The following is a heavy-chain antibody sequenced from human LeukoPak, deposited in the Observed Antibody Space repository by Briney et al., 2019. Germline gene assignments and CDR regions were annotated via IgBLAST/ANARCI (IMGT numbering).Heavy chain of an antibody. V-gene: IGHV4-59*01. D-gene: IGHD4-23*01. Sequence: PSETLSLTCTVSCGSISSYYWSWIRQPPGKGLEWIGYIYYSGSTNYNPSLKSRVTISVDTSKNQFSLKLSSVTAADTAVYYCARGYGGVFDYWGQGTLVTVSS. J-gene: IGHJ4*02. CDR3: ARGYGGVFDY. CDR1: CGSISSYY. CDR2: IYYSGST.